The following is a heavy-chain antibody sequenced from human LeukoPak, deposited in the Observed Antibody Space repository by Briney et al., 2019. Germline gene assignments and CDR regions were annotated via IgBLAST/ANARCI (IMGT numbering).Heavy chain of an antibody. CDR3: ARGGIFGVSYRLPDY. Sequence: PGGSLRLSCAASGFTFDDYGMSWVREVPGKGLEWVSSISWNGGSTGYGDSVKGRFTISRDNAAYSLYLQMDSLRAEYTAFYHCARGGIFGVSYRLPDYWGQGTLVTVSS. CDR1: GFTFDDYG. D-gene: IGHD3-3*01. CDR2: ISWNGGST. J-gene: IGHJ4*02. V-gene: IGHV3-20*01.